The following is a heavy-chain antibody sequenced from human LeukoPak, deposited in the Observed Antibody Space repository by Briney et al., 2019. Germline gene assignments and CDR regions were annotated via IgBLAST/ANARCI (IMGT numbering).Heavy chain of an antibody. J-gene: IGHJ5*02. Sequence: GGSLRLSCTASRFALRNYWMHWVRQAPGKGLEWAARINIEGTIKTCADSLKGRFTISRDNAENILYLQMNNLGVEDTAVYYCVRGLGDAWGQGSQVTVSS. D-gene: IGHD3/OR15-3a*01. CDR2: INIEGTIK. CDR1: RFALRNYW. V-gene: IGHV3-74*03. CDR3: VRGLGDA.